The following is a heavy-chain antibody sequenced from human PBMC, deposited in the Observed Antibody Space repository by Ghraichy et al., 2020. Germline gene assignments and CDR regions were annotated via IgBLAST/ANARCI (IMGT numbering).Heavy chain of an antibody. D-gene: IGHD3-10*01. CDR1: GGSISSSSYY. CDR3: ARNRGVYKGWFDP. CDR2: IYYSGST. Sequence: ESLNISCTVSGGSISSSSYYWGWIRQPPGMGLEWIGSIYYSGSTYYNPSLKSRVTISVDTSKNQFSLKLSSVTAADTAVYYCARNRGVYKGWFDPWGQGTLVTVSS. J-gene: IGHJ5*02. V-gene: IGHV4-39*01.